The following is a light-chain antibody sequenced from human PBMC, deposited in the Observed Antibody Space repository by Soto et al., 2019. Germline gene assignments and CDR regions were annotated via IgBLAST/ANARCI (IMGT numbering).Light chain of an antibody. J-gene: IGLJ1*01. CDR2: DNN. Sequence: QAVLTRPPSVSTAPGQKVSISCLGIDSNIRGNYVSWYQQLPGTAPELLIYDNNKRPSGIPDRVSGSKSGTSATLGITAPQPGDEAAYSGGTRDSSRTCYVFGPGTKVAVL. CDR3: GTRDSSRTCYV. CDR1: DSNIRGNY. V-gene: IGLV1-51*01.